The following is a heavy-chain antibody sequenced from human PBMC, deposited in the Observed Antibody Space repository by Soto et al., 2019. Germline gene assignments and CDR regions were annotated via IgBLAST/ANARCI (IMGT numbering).Heavy chain of an antibody. V-gene: IGHV4-31*03. CDR2: IYYSGST. J-gene: IGHJ5*02. D-gene: IGHD3-3*01. CDR1: GGSISSGGYY. CDR3: AREVTICGVVTKNWFDP. Sequence: SETLSLTCTVSGGSISSGGYYWSWIRQHPGKGLEWIGYIYYSGSTYYNPSLKSRVTISVDTSKTQFSLKLSSVTAADTAVYYCAREVTICGVVTKNWFDPWGQGTLVTVSS.